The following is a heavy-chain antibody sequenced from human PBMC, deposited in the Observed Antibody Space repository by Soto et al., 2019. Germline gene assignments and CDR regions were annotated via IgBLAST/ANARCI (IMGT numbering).Heavy chain of an antibody. CDR2: ISYDGSNK. Sequence: QVQLVESGGGVVQPGRSLRLSCAASGFTFSSYGMHWVRQAPGKGLEWVAVISYDGSNKYYADSVKGRCTISRDNSKNTLDLLMNSLRAEYTAVYYCAKDRKNSGYYYSLGYWGQGTLVTVSS. D-gene: IGHD5-12*01. CDR1: GFTFSSYG. CDR3: AKDRKNSGYYYSLGY. V-gene: IGHV3-30*18. J-gene: IGHJ4*02.